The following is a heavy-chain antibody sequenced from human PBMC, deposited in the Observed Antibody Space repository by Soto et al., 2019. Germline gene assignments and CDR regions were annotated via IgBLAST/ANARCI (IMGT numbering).Heavy chain of an antibody. CDR2: IYYSGST. J-gene: IGHJ4*02. CDR1: GGSISSYY. Sequence: NPSETLSLTCTVSGGSISSYYWSWIRQPPGKGLEWIGYIYYSGSTNYNPSLKSRVTISVDTSKNQFSLKLSSVTAADTAVYYCARGQQLGEIFDYWGQGTLVTVSS. V-gene: IGHV4-59*08. CDR3: ARGQQLGEIFDY. D-gene: IGHD6-13*01.